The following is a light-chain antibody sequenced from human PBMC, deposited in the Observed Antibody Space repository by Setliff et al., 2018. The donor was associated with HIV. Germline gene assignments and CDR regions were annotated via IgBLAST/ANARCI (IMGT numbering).Light chain of an antibody. CDR1: SSDVGGYNY. CDR2: EVS. CDR3: SSYTSSGTPV. J-gene: IGLJ3*02. V-gene: IGLV2-14*01. Sequence: QSVLTQPTSVSGSPGRSITISCTGTSSDVGGYNYVSWYQHRPGKAPKVVIYEVSNRPSGVSNRFSGSKSGNTASLTISGLQAEEEADYYCSSYTSSGTPVFGGGTKVTVL.